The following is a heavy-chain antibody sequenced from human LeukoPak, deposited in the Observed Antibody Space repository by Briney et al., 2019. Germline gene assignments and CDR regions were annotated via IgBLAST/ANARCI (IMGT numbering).Heavy chain of an antibody. CDR2: IYHSGST. D-gene: IGHD2-15*01. Sequence: SETLSLTCAVSGGSISSSNWWSWVRQPPGKGLEWIGEIYHSGSTNYNPSLKSRVTISVDKSKNQFSLKLSSVTAADTAVYYCARGGSYQPLLLFDYWGQGTLVTVSS. CDR1: GGSISSSNW. V-gene: IGHV4-4*02. J-gene: IGHJ4*02. CDR3: ARGGSYQPLLLFDY.